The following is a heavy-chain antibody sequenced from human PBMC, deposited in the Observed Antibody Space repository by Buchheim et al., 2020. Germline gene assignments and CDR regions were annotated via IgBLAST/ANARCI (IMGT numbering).Heavy chain of an antibody. J-gene: IGHJ4*02. V-gene: IGHV4-4*02. CDR1: GGSITSHSW. D-gene: IGHD1-26*01. CDR2: VDHGGST. Sequence: QVQLQESGPGLVKPSGTLSLTCTVSGGSITSHSWWSWVRQPPGTGLEWIGEVDHGGSTNYDPPRKSRVTISVDKSKNQFLLKLSSVTAADTAVYYCASHIIILGNRGFDFWGQR. CDR3: ASHIIILGNRGFDF.